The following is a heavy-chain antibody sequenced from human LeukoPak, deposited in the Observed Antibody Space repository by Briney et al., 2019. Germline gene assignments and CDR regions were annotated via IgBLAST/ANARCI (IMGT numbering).Heavy chain of an antibody. J-gene: IGHJ5*02. D-gene: IGHD2-15*01. CDR2: IYHSVST. V-gene: IGHV4-38-2*02. Sequence: SETLSLTCTVSGYSISSGYYWGWIRQPPGKGLEWIGSIYHSVSTYYNPSLKSRVTISVDTSKNQFSLKLSSVTAADTAVYYCARAADCSGGSCYSGDVRFDPWGQGTLVTVSS. CDR1: GYSISSGYY. CDR3: ARAADCSGGSCYSGDVRFDP.